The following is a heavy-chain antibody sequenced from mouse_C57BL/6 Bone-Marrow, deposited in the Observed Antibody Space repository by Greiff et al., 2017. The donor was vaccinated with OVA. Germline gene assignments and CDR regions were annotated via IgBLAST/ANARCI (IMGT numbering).Heavy chain of an antibody. CDR2: ISDGGSYT. D-gene: IGHD4-1*01. V-gene: IGHV5-4*01. Sequence: EVQVVESGGGLVKPGGSLKLSCAASGFTFSSYAMSWVRQTPEKRLEWVATISDGGSYTYYPAHVKGRFTISRDNAKNNLYLQMSHLKSEDTAMYSCAKLNWDWYFDVWGTGTTVTVSS. CDR1: GFTFSSYA. J-gene: IGHJ1*03. CDR3: AKLNWDWYFDV.